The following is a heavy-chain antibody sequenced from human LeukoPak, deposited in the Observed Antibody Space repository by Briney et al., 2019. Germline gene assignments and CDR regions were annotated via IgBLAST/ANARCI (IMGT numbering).Heavy chain of an antibody. CDR1: GFTFSSYW. J-gene: IGHJ6*03. V-gene: IGHV3-7*01. CDR2: IKQDGSEK. Sequence: GGSLRLSCAASGFTFSSYWMSWVRQAPGKGLEWVANIKQDGSEKYYVDSVKGRFTISRDNAKNSLYLQMNSLRAEDTAVYYCARIMVRGVIITLYYMDVWGKGTTVTVSS. CDR3: ARIMVRGVIITLYYMDV. D-gene: IGHD3-10*01.